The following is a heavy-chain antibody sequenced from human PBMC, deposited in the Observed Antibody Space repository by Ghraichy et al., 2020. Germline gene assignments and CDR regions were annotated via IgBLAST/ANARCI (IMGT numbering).Heavy chain of an antibody. J-gene: IGHJ4*02. CDR1: GFTFSSYS. CDR2: ISSSSSYI. V-gene: IGHV3-21*01. CDR3: ASPPVDCSSTSCPVDY. Sequence: GALRLSCAASGFTFSSYSMNWVRQAPGKGLEWVSSISSSSSYIYYADSVKGRFTISRDNAKNSLYLQMNSLRAEDTAVYYCASPPVDCSSTSCPVDYWGQGTLVTVSS. D-gene: IGHD2-2*01.